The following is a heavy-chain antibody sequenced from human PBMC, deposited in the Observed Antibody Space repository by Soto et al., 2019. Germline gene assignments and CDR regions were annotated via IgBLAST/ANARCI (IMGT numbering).Heavy chain of an antibody. CDR1: GGSISSSSYY. CDR3: ASVAAAGTCRY. CDR2: IYYSGST. J-gene: IGHJ4*02. D-gene: IGHD6-13*01. V-gene: IGHV4-39*01. Sequence: QLQLQESGPGLVKPSETLSLTCTVSGGSISSSSYYWGWIRQPPGKGLEWIGRIYYSGSTYYNPSLKSRVTISVDTSKNQFSLKLSSVTAADTAVYYCASVAAAGTCRYWGQGTLVTVSS.